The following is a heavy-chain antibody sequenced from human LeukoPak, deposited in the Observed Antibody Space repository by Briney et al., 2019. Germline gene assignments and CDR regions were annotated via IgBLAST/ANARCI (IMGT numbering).Heavy chain of an antibody. Sequence: ASVKVSCKSSGYTFTSFGFSWVRQAPGQGLEWMGWISADTTRTIYTEKLQDRVTMTTDTSTSTTYMELRSLRSDDTAVYYCARDGLDYYGSGTYYPNYNWCDPWGQGTLVTVSS. J-gene: IGHJ5*02. CDR2: ISADTTRT. CDR1: GYTFTSFG. V-gene: IGHV1-18*01. D-gene: IGHD3-10*01. CDR3: ARDGLDYYGSGTYYPNYNWCDP.